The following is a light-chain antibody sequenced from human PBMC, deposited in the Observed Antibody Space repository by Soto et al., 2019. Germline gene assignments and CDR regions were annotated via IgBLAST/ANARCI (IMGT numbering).Light chain of an antibody. CDR1: QSVSN. CDR3: HQYNFWPT. J-gene: IGKJ1*01. CDR2: GTS. Sequence: EIVLTQSPATLSLSPGERATLSCRAGQSVSNSAWYQQKPGQSPRLLIYGTSPRATGVPARFSGGGSGTEFTLTINSLQSEDFAVYFCHQYNFWPTFGQGTKVDIK. V-gene: IGKV3-15*01.